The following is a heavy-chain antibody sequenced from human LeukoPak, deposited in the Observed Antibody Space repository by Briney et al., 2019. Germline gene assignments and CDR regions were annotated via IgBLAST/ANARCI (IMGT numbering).Heavy chain of an antibody. CDR3: ARGGVGRTTIYYYDY. CDR1: GGSISSDY. J-gene: IGHJ4*02. Sequence: SETLSLTCTVSGGSISSDYWQWIRQPPGKGLEWIGYIYNSGSNNYNPSLKSRVTISIDTSKNQFSLKLSSVTAADTAVYYCARGGVGRTTIYYYDYWGQGTLVTVSS. D-gene: IGHD3-3*01. CDR2: IYNSGSN. V-gene: IGHV4-59*12.